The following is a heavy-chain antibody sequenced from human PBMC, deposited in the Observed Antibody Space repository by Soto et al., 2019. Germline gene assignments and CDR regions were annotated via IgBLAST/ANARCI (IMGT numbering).Heavy chain of an antibody. V-gene: IGHV3-7*05. CDR3: ARDHSPPMYYYDSSGCLDY. CDR2: IKQDGSEK. CDR1: GFTFSSYW. Sequence: GGSLRLSCAASGFTFSSYWMSWVRQAPGKGLEWVANIKQDGSEKYYVDSVKGRFTISRDNAKNSLYLQMNSLRAEDTAVYYCARDHSPPMYYYDSSGCLDYWGQGTLVTVSS. D-gene: IGHD3-22*01. J-gene: IGHJ4*02.